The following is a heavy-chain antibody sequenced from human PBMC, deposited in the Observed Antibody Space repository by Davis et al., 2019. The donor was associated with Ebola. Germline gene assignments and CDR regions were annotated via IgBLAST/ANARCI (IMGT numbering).Heavy chain of an antibody. CDR2: IRSKANSYAT. V-gene: IGHV3-73*01. CDR3: ARVQVMVRDPDWFDP. D-gene: IGHD3-10*01. Sequence: GGSLRLSCAASGFTFSGSAMHWVRQASGKGLEWVGRIRSKANSYATAYAASVKGRFTISRDDSKNTAYLQMNSLRAEDTAVYYCARVQVMVRDPDWFDPWGQGTLVTVSS. CDR1: GFTFSGSA. J-gene: IGHJ5*02.